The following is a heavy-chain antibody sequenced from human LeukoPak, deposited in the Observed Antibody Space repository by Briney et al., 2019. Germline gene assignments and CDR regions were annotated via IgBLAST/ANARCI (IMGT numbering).Heavy chain of an antibody. CDR2: IKQDGSEK. CDR3: AKDTQWLVRGDAFDI. CDR1: GFTFSSYW. Sequence: GGSLRLSCAASGFTFSSYWMSWVRQAPGKGLEWVANIKQDGSEKYYVDSVKGRFTISRDNAKNSLYLQMNSLRAEDTALYYCAKDTQWLVRGDAFDIWGQGTMVTVSS. D-gene: IGHD6-19*01. J-gene: IGHJ3*02. V-gene: IGHV3-7*03.